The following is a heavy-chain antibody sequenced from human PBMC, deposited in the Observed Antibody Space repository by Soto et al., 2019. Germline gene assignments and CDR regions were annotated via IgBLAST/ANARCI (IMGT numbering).Heavy chain of an antibody. J-gene: IGHJ5*02. Sequence: SETLSLTCTVSGGSISSSSYYWGWIRQPPGKGLEWIGSIYYSGSTYYKPSLKNRDTKSVDTSKNQFSLKLSSVTAADTSVYYCARGLYCISTSCYDWFDPWGQGTRVTVS. D-gene: IGHD2-2*01. V-gene: IGHV4-39*01. CDR1: GGSISSSSYY. CDR3: ARGLYCISTSCYDWFDP. CDR2: IYYSGST.